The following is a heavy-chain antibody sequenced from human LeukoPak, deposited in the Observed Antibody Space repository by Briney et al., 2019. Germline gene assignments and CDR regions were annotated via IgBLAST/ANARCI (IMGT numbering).Heavy chain of an antibody. V-gene: IGHV3-43*02. CDR1: GFTIGPYA. D-gene: IGHD6-19*01. CDR2: IKADGSGT. Sequence: GALRLSCAASGFTIGPYAMYWVRQGPGRGLEWVSVIKADGSGTFYAGSVRGRFTTSRDNSRNSLHLQMNSLKSEDTAFYYCTKDRAAVPVHYFEHWGQGALVTVSS. J-gene: IGHJ4*02. CDR3: TKDRAAVPVHYFEH.